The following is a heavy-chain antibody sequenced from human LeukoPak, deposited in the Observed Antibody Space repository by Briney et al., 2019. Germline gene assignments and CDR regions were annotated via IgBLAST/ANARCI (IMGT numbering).Heavy chain of an antibody. CDR2: ISSSSSYI. J-gene: IGHJ4*02. CDR3: AIAERRSPIEY. Sequence: GGSLRLSCAASGFTFSSYSMNWVRQAPGKGLEWVSFISSSSSYIYYADSLKGRFTISRDNAKNSLYLQMNSLRAEDTAVYYCAIAERRSPIEYWGQGTLVTVSS. V-gene: IGHV3-21*01. CDR1: GFTFSSYS. D-gene: IGHD1-1*01.